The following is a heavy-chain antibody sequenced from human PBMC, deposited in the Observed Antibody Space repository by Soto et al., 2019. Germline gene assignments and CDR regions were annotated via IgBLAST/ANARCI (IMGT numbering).Heavy chain of an antibody. D-gene: IGHD2-21*02. CDR1: GLTFSSYA. CDR3: AKVSKGLGDWRYYYYYYGMDV. CDR2: ISGSGGST. J-gene: IGHJ6*02. V-gene: IGHV3-23*01. Sequence: PGGSLRLSCAASGLTFSSYAMSWVRQAPGKGLEWVSAISGSGGSTYYADSVKGRFTISRDNSKNTLYLQMNSLRAEDTAVYYCAKVSKGLGDWRYYYYYYGMDVWGQGTTVTVSS.